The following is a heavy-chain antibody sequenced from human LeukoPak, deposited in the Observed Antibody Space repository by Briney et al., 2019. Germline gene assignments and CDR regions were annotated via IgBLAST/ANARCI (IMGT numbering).Heavy chain of an antibody. D-gene: IGHD6-13*01. V-gene: IGHV4-61*02. CDR1: GGSISSGSYY. Sequence: TPSQTLSLTCTVSGGSISSGSYYWSWIRQPAGKGLEWIGRIYTSGSTNYNPSLKSRVTITVDTSKNQFSLKLSSVTAADTAVYYCARDQSIAAAGYDAFDIWGQGTMVTVSS. CDR3: ARDQSIAAAGYDAFDI. CDR2: IYTSGST. J-gene: IGHJ3*02.